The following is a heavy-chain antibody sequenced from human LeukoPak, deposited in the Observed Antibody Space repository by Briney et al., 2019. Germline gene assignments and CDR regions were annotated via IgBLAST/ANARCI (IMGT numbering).Heavy chain of an antibody. J-gene: IGHJ6*03. CDR1: GFTFSSYS. V-gene: IGHV3-21*04. CDR3: ARVADPSMYYHYYMDV. Sequence: PGGSLRLSCAASGFTFSSYSMNWVRQAPGKGLEWVSSISSSGSTIYYADSVKGRFTISRDNAKNSLYLQMNSLRAEDTALYYCARVADPSMYYHYYMDVWGKGTTVTISS. D-gene: IGHD2-8*01. CDR2: ISSSGSTI.